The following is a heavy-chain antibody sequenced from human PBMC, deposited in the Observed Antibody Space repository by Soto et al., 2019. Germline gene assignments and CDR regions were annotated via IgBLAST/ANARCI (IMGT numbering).Heavy chain of an antibody. CDR2: INSDGSST. CDR1: GFTFSSYW. J-gene: IGHJ4*02. D-gene: IGHD2-2*01. CDR3: ARDRCSSTSCYEFHY. V-gene: IGHV3-74*01. Sequence: GSLRLSCAASGFTFSSYWIHWVRHAPGKGLVWVSRINSDGSSTSYADSVKGRFTISRDNAKNTLYLQMNSLRAEDTAVYYCARDRCSSTSCYEFHYWGQGTLVTVSS.